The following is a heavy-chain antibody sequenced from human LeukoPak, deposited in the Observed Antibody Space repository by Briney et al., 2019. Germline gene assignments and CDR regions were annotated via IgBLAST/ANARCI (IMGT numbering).Heavy chain of an antibody. CDR3: ARESSWYYYCYTYYMDV. CDR2: TYYRSKWYH. CDR1: GDSVSSYSAT. V-gene: IGHV6-1*01. J-gene: IGHJ6*03. Sequence: SQTLSLTCAISGDSVSSYSATWNWMTQSPSRGLEWLIKTYYRSKWYHDYAVAVKSRITINPDTSNNQFSMQLNSVTPEDTAVYYCARESSWYYYCYTYYMDVWGKGTTVTVSS. D-gene: IGHD6-13*01.